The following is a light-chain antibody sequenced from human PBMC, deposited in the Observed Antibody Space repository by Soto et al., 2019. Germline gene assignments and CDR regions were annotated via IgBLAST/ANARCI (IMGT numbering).Light chain of an antibody. J-gene: IGLJ1*01. V-gene: IGLV1-40*01. CDR2: GDN. CDR3: QSYDSSLTTVV. CDR1: SSNSGAEYD. Sequence: QSVLTQPPSVPGAPGQTVAISCTGGSSNSGAEYDVHWCQLLPGTAPRRLVYGDNNRPSAVPDRFSGSKSGTSAALAIPGLQPVDEADYYCQSYDSSLTTVVFGTGTKVTVL.